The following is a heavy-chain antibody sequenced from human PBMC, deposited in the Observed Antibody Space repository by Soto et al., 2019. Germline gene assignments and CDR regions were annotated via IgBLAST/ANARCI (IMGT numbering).Heavy chain of an antibody. Sequence: VQLVQSGAEVKKPGASVKVSCKASGYTFTSYGISWVRQAPGQGLEWMGWISAYNGNTKYSQKFQGRVTITRDTSASTAYMELSSLRSEDTAVYYCATTGRVLLWFGELSRDYWGQGTLVTVSS. V-gene: IGHV1-18*04. J-gene: IGHJ4*02. CDR3: ATTGRVLLWFGELSRDY. D-gene: IGHD3-10*01. CDR1: GYTFTSYG. CDR2: ISAYNGNT.